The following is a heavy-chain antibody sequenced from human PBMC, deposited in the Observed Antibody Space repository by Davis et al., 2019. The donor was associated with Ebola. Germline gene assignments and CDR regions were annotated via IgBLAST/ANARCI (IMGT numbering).Heavy chain of an antibody. CDR3: ARDPSVSSGWYFDY. Sequence: GESLKISCAASGFTFSSYGMHWVRQAPGKGLEWVAVISYDGSNKYYADSVKGRFTISRDNSKNTLYLQMNSLRAEDTAVYYCARDPSVSSGWYFDYWGQGTLVTVSS. CDR1: GFTFSSYG. CDR2: ISYDGSNK. V-gene: IGHV3-30*12. D-gene: IGHD6-19*01. J-gene: IGHJ4*02.